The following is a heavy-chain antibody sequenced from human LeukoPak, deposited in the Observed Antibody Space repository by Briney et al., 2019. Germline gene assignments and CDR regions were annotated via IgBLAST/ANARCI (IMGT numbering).Heavy chain of an antibody. V-gene: IGHV1-69*13. CDR2: IIPIFGTA. D-gene: IGHD4-23*01. CDR3: ARGGGPTVVTRLHYYMDV. J-gene: IGHJ6*03. Sequence: ASVKVSCKASGGTFSSYAISWVRQAPGQGLEWMGGIIPIFGTANYAQKFQGRVTITADESTSTAYMELSSLRSEDTAVYYCARGGGPTVVTRLHYYMDVWGKGTTVTISS. CDR1: GGTFSSYA.